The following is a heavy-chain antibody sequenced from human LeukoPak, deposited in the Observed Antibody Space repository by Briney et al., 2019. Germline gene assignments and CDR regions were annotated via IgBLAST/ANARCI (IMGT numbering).Heavy chain of an antibody. J-gene: IGHJ6*02. CDR2: INHSGSP. D-gene: IGHD2-2*01. Sequence: PSETLSLTCAVYGGSFSGYYWHWTRQPPGKGLEWIGEINHSGSPNYNPSLKSRVTLSVDTSKNQFSLKLTSVTAADTAVYYCARIDCSSNSCMDVWGQGTTVTVAS. CDR1: GGSFSGYY. V-gene: IGHV4-34*01. CDR3: ARIDCSSNSCMDV.